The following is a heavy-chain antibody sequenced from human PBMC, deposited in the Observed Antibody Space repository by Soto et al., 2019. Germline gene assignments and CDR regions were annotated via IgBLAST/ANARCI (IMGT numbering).Heavy chain of an antibody. J-gene: IGHJ4*02. D-gene: IGHD3-10*01. V-gene: IGHV3-23*01. CDR3: AKTYYYGSGSQYYFDY. CDR1: GFTFSSYA. CDR2: ISGSGGSA. Sequence: WGSLRLSCAASGFTFSSYAMNWVRQAPGKGLEWVSTISGSGGSAYYADSVKGRFTISRDNSKNTLYLQMNSLRAEDTAVYYCAKTYYYGSGSQYYFDYWGQGALVNVSS.